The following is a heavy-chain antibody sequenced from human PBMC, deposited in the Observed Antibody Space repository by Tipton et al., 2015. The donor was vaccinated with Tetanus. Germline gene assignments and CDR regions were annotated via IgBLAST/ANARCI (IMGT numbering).Heavy chain of an antibody. CDR3: ASGSALDY. J-gene: IGHJ4*02. CDR2: IKQDGNEK. CDR1: GFDFRSDW. V-gene: IGHV3-7*01. D-gene: IGHD6-25*01. Sequence: GSLRLSCAASGFDFRSDWMTWVRQAPGKGLEWVANIKQDGNEKYHVDSVKGRFTISRDNAKNSLYLQMNSLRAEDTAVYYCASGSALDYWGQGTLVTVSS.